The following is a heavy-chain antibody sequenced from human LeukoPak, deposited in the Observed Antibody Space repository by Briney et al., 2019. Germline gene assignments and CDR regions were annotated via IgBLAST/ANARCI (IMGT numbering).Heavy chain of an antibody. CDR2: ISGRDGRT. J-gene: IGHJ4*02. CDR1: GFTFSSYV. CDR3: AKIRFGEFKYFDY. Sequence: PGGSLRLACAASGFTFSSYVMSWVRQAPGKGLEWVSAISGRDGRTYYADSVKGRFTISRDHSKTTLYLQVNSLRTEDTSVYYCAKIRFGEFKYFDYWGQGTLVTVSS. V-gene: IGHV3-23*01. D-gene: IGHD3-10*01.